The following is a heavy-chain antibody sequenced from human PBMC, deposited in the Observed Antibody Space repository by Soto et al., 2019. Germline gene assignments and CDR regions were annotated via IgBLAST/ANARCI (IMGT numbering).Heavy chain of an antibody. D-gene: IGHD3-22*01. CDR3: VRVHADDSSGYSLDY. CDR2: IYFSGAT. CDR1: GASVSSGDYY. Sequence: QVQLQEAGPGLVKPSETLALNCSVSGASVSSGDYYWSWIRQPPGKGLEWIGYIYFSGATSYAPSLGRRVSISMDTSNDRFFLKLKSVTAADTAFYYCVRVHADDSSGYSLDYWGQGLLVSVSS. V-gene: IGHV4-61*03. J-gene: IGHJ4*02.